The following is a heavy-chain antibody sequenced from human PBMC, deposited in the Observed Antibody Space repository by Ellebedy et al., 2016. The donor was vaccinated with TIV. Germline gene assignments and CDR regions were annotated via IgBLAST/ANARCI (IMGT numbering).Heavy chain of an antibody. J-gene: IGHJ4*02. CDR1: GGSLTNHF. Sequence: MPSETLSLTCTVSGGSLTNHFWSWIRQPPGMGLEWIGYIYYSGSTNYNPSLKSRVPISVDTSKNQFSLKLSSVTAPDTHVYYCAGADYDSSGYYPYWGQGTLVTVSS. CDR3: AGADYDSSGYYPY. D-gene: IGHD3-22*01. V-gene: IGHV4-59*11. CDR2: IYYSGST.